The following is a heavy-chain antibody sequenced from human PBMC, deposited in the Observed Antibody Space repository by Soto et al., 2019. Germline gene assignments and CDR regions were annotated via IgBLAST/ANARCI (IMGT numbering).Heavy chain of an antibody. CDR1: GGSISSGDYY. CDR3: ARGGRMVVRWYFDL. J-gene: IGHJ2*01. Sequence: QVQLQESGPGLVKPSQTLSLTCTVSGGSISSGDYYWSWIRQPPGKGLEWLGYIYYSGSTYYNPSLKSRVTISVDTSNNRFSLKLSSVTAADTAVYYCARGGRMVVRWYFDLWGRGTLVTVSS. CDR2: IYYSGST. V-gene: IGHV4-30-4*01. D-gene: IGHD6-6*01.